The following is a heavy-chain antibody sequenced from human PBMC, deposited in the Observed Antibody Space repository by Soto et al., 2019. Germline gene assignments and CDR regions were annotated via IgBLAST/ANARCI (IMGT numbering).Heavy chain of an antibody. CDR3: AKDPGLSGSYHLWVDY. CDR2: ISGSGGST. J-gene: IGHJ4*02. CDR1: GFTFSSYA. D-gene: IGHD1-26*01. Sequence: PWGSLRLSCAASGFTFSSYAMSWVRQAPGKGLEWVSAISGSGGSTYYADSVKGRFTISRDNSKNTLYLQMNSLRAEDTAVYYCAKDPGLSGSYHLWVDYWGQGTLVTVSS. V-gene: IGHV3-23*01.